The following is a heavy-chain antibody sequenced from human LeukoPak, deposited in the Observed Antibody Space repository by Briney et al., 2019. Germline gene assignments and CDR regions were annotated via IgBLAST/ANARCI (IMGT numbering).Heavy chain of an antibody. J-gene: IGHJ6*02. CDR1: GFSVRSNY. V-gene: IGHV3-66*01. CDR3: AREAYHCWGMDV. Sequence: PGGSLRLSCAASGFSVRSNYMSWVRQAPGKGLEWVSVTYGGGSTYYADSVKGRFTISRENSNNMVYLQMDSLRAEDTAVYYCAREAYHCWGMDVWGQGTTVTVSS. CDR2: TYGGGST. D-gene: IGHD2-21*02.